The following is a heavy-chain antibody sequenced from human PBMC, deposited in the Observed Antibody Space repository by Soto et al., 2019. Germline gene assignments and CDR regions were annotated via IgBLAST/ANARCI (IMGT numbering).Heavy chain of an antibody. CDR1: GGSFSGNY. V-gene: IGHV4-34*01. Sequence: SDTLSLTCAVSGGSFSGNYWTWIRQPPGKGLEWIGEITHSGSTNYTPALTSRVTIPVDTSKNQFSLNLNSVTAADTAVYYWARSSGRGWSYWGQGTLVTAPQ. CDR3: ARSSGRGWSY. CDR2: ITHSGST. D-gene: IGHD3-22*01. J-gene: IGHJ4*02.